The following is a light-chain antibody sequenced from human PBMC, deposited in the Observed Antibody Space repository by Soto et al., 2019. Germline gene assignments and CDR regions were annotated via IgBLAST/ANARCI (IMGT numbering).Light chain of an antibody. J-gene: IGKJ1*01. V-gene: IGKV1-5*03. CDR3: QQYNGYSKT. CDR2: KAY. Sequence: DIQMTQSPSTLSASVGDRVTITCRASQSISSWLAWYQQKPGKAPKLLIYKAYSLQSGVPSRFSGSGSGTEFTLTISSLQPDDFAAYYCQQYNGYSKTFGQGTKVEIK. CDR1: QSISSW.